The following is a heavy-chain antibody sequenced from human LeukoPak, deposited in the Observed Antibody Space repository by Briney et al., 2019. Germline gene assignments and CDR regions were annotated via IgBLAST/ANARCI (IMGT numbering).Heavy chain of an antibody. CDR2: ISGSGDST. Sequence: LGGSLRLSCAASGFTFSSYAMRWVRQAPGKGLEWVSSISGSGDSTYNADSVKGQFTISRDKSKNTLYLQMNSLRADDTAVYYCAKDGGQEVDYWGQGTLVTVSS. V-gene: IGHV3-23*01. J-gene: IGHJ4*02. CDR1: GFTFSSYA. CDR3: AKDGGQEVDY. D-gene: IGHD3-16*01.